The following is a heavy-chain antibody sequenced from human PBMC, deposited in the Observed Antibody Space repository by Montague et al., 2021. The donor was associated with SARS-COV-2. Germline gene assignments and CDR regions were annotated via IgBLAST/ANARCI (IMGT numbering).Heavy chain of an antibody. CDR2: INHGGST. D-gene: IGHD3-22*01. V-gene: IGHV4-34*01. J-gene: IGHJ4*02. CDR1: GTSFSGYY. CDR3: AHRRPLYYYDSSLSTFDY. Sequence: SETLSLTCAVHGTSFSGYYWNWIRQPPGKGLEWIGEINHGGSTKYSPSLKSRLTISADTSKNQVVLTMTNMDPVDTATYYCAHRRPLYYYDSSLSTFDYWGQGTLVTVSS.